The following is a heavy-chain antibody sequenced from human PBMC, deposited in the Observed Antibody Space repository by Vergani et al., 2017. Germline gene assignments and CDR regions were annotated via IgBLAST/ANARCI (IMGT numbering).Heavy chain of an antibody. D-gene: IGHD3-22*01. J-gene: IGHJ4*02. V-gene: IGHV4-38-2*01. CDR3: ARRSSSYYFDI. CDR1: GDSISSGNN. CDR2: VSHSGDT. Sequence: QVNLQESGPGLVKPSETLSLTCAVSGDSISSGNNWGWIRQPPGKGLEWISSVSHSGDTYFNPSLKGRVSISMDTSKNYFFLTRSSVTAADTAMYYCARRSSSYYFDIRGQGVLITVSS.